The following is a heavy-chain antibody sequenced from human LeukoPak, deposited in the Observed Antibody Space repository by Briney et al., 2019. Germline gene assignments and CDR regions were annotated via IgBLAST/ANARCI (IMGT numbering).Heavy chain of an antibody. V-gene: IGHV1-69*05. CDR2: IIPIFGTA. CDR1: GGTFSSYA. J-gene: IGHJ4*02. CDR3: AREVRAGRRESFIDY. D-gene: IGHD5-24*01. Sequence: SVKVSCKASGGTFSSYAISWVRQAPGQGLEWMGGIIPIFGTANYAQKFQGRVTITTDESTSTAYMELSSLRSEDTAVYYCAREVRAGRRESFIDYWGQGTLVTVSS.